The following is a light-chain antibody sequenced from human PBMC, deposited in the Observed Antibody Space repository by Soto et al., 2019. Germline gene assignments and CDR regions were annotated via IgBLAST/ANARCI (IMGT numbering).Light chain of an antibody. Sequence: EIVLTQSPGTLSLSPGQRATLSCRASESISRDYLAWYQQRLGQAPRLLIYGASSGATGIPDRFRGSGSGTDFTLTISRLEPEDFAIYYCQQYGGVPYTFGQGNKLEIK. CDR2: GAS. J-gene: IGKJ2*01. V-gene: IGKV3-20*01. CDR3: QQYGGVPYT. CDR1: ESISRDY.